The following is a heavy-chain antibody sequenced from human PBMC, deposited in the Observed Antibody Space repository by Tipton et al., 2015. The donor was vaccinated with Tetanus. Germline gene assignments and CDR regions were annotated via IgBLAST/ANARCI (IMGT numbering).Heavy chain of an antibody. J-gene: IGHJ3*02. D-gene: IGHD6-25*01. CDR1: GYTFNSFE. V-gene: IGHV1-46*02. Sequence: QSGAEVKRPGASVKVSCKASGYTFNSFEMHWVRQAPGQGLEWMGTINPSGGLTTYAQKFKGRLIVAKDTSTSTVSMELSSLKSEDTAVYYCARQRANRADAFDIWGQGTMVIVSS. CDR3: ARQRANRADAFDI. CDR2: INPSGGLT.